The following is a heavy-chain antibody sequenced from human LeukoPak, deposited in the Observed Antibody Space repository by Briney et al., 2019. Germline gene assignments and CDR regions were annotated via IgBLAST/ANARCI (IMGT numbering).Heavy chain of an antibody. J-gene: IGHJ4*02. Sequence: GRSLRLSCEASGFSSNSGMYWVRQAPGKGLEWVAVISYDGSNAYYGDSVKGRFTISRDNSKNTLYLQMNSLRAEDTAVYYCARGSSGWYPGPYDYWGQGTLVTVSS. CDR3: ARGSSGWYPGPYDY. V-gene: IGHV3-30*03. D-gene: IGHD6-19*01. CDR2: ISYDGSNA. CDR1: GFSSNSG.